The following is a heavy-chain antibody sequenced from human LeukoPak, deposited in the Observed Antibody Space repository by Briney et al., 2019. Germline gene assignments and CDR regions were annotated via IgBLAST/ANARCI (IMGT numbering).Heavy chain of an antibody. D-gene: IGHD6-13*01. CDR1: GFNLGRFW. V-gene: IGHV3-7*01. CDR3: ARGGYTSSWYWMY. CDR2: MNEDGSEK. J-gene: IGHJ4*02. Sequence: PGGSLRLSCAASGFNLGRFWMTWVRQAPGKGLEWVANMNEDGSEKFYVDSVKGRFTISRDDGKNSVFLQMNGLRAEDTAIYYCARGGYTSSWYWMYWGQGTRITVS.